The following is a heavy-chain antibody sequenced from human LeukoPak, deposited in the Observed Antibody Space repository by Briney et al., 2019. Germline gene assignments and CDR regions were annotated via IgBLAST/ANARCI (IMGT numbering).Heavy chain of an antibody. V-gene: IGHV3-21*01. Sequence: GGSLRLSCAASGFTFSSYSMNWVRQAPGKGLEWVSSISSSSSYIYYADSVRGRFTISRDNARNSLYLQMNSLRGEDTAVYYCARDENAYCSGGSCSYFQHWGQGTLVTVSS. CDR3: ARDENAYCSGGSCSYFQH. CDR2: ISSSSSYI. J-gene: IGHJ1*01. D-gene: IGHD2-15*01. CDR1: GFTFSSYS.